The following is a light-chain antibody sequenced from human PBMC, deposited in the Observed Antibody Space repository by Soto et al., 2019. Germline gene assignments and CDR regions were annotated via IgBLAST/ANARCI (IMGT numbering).Light chain of an antibody. CDR1: QGISSY. CDR3: QQLNSYPIT. J-gene: IGKJ5*01. V-gene: IGKV1-9*01. CDR2: AAS. Sequence: DIQLTQSPSFLSASVGDRVTITCRASQGISSYLAWYQQKPGKAPNLLIYAASTLQSGVPSRFSGSGSGTEFTLTISSLQPEDFGTYFCQQLNSYPITFGQGTRLEIK.